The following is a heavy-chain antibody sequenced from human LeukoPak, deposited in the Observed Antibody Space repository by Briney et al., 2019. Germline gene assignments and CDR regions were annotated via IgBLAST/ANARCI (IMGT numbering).Heavy chain of an antibody. CDR2: IWYDGSNK. CDR1: GFTFSSYG. V-gene: IGHV3-33*01. J-gene: IGHJ4*02. D-gene: IGHD6-13*01. CDR3: ASLDSSWYNY. Sequence: GGSLRLSCAASGFTFSSYGMHWVRQAPGKGLEWVAVIWYDGSNKYYADSVKGRFTISRDNSKNTLYLQMNSLRAEDMAVYHCASLDSSWYNYWGQGTLVTVSS.